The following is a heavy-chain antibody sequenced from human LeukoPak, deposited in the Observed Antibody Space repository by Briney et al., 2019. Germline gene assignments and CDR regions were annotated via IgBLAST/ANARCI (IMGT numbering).Heavy chain of an antibody. CDR1: GGTFSSYA. J-gene: IGHJ6*02. CDR3: ARGAAAAGTFIYGPYYYYGMDV. D-gene: IGHD6-13*01. Sequence: SVKVSCKASGGTFSSYAISWVRQAPGQGLEWMGGIIPIFGTANYAQKFQGRVTITADESTSTAYMELSSLRSEDTAVYYCARGAAAAGTFIYGPYYYYGMDVWGQGTTVTVSS. V-gene: IGHV1-69*13. CDR2: IIPIFGTA.